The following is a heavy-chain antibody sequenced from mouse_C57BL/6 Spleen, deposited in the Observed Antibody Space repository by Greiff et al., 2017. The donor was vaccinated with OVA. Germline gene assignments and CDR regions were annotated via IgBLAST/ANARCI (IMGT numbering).Heavy chain of an antibody. CDR2: IRNKANGYST. CDR3: ARSRSYFDY. Sequence: EVQRVESGGGLVQPGGSLSLSCAASGFTFTDYYMSWVRQPPGKALEWLGFIRNKANGYSTEYSAYVKGRFTISRDNSQSILYLQMNALRAEDSATYYCARSRSYFDYWGQGTTLTVSS. J-gene: IGHJ2*01. CDR1: GFTFTDYY. V-gene: IGHV7-3*01.